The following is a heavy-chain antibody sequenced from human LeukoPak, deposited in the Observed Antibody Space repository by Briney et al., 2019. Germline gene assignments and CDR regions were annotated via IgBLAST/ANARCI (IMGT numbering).Heavy chain of an antibody. V-gene: IGHV4-34*01. CDR3: ARGTLDSSGEGLDY. D-gene: IGHD3-22*01. Sequence: SETLSLTCAVYGGSFGGYYWSWIRQPPGKGLEWIGEINHSGSTNYNPSLKSRVTISVDTSKNQFSLKLSSVTAADSAVYYCARGTLDSSGEGLDYWGQGTLVTVSS. J-gene: IGHJ4*02. CDR1: GGSFGGYY. CDR2: INHSGST.